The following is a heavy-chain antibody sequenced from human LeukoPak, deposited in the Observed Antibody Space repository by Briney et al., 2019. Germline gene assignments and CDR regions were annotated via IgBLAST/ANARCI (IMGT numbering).Heavy chain of an antibody. D-gene: IGHD7-27*01. J-gene: IGHJ6*03. V-gene: IGHV3-7*01. Sequence: GGSLRLSCAASGFTFSSYWMSWVRQAPGKGLEWVANIKQDGSEKYYVDSVKGRFTISRDNAKNSLYLQMNSLRAEDTAVYYCARVTGDRGYYYYYYMDVWGKGTTVTVSS. CDR1: GFTFSSYW. CDR3: ARVTGDRGYYYYYYMDV. CDR2: IKQDGSEK.